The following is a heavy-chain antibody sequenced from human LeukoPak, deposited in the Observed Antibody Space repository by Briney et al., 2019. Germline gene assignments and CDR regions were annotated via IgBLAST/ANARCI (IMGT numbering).Heavy chain of an antibody. D-gene: IGHD1-26*01. CDR1: GYSISSGYY. CDR2: IYHSGST. J-gene: IGHJ4*02. CDR3: ARGDIIVGATSLDY. V-gene: IGHV4-38-2*02. Sequence: SETLSLTCTVSGYSISSGYYWGWIRQPPGKGLEWIGSIYHSGSTYYNPSLKSRVTMSVDTSKNQFSLKLSSVTAADTAVYYCARGDIIVGATSLDYWGQGTLVTVSS.